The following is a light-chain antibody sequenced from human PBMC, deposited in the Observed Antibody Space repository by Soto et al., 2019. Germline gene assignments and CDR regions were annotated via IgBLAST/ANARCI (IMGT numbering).Light chain of an antibody. J-gene: IGLJ2*01. CDR3: SSYVSSSTFVV. V-gene: IGLV2-14*01. CDR2: EVN. Sequence: QSALTQPASVSGSPGQSITISCTGTSRDVGGYNYVSWHQQHPGKAPKVIITEVNNRPSGVSNRFSGSKSGNTASLTISGLQAEDEAEYYCSSYVSSSTFVVFGGGTKLTVL. CDR1: SRDVGGYNY.